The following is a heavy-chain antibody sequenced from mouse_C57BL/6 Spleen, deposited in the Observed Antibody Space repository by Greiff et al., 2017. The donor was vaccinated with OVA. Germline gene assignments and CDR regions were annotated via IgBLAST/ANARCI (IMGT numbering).Heavy chain of an antibody. CDR3: ARRWDYDHFDY. D-gene: IGHD2-4*01. V-gene: IGHV1-52*01. Sequence: QVQLQQPGAELVRPGSSVKLSCKASGYTFTSYWMHWVKQRPIQGLEWIGNIDPSDSETHYNQKFKDKATLTVDKSSSTAYMQLSSLTSEDSAVYYCARRWDYDHFDYWGQGTTLTVAS. J-gene: IGHJ2*01. CDR1: GYTFTSYW. CDR2: IDPSDSET.